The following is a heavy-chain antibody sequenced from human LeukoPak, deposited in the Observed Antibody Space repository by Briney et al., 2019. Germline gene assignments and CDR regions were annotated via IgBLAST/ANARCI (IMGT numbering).Heavy chain of an antibody. D-gene: IGHD3-22*01. J-gene: IGHJ4*02. CDR3: ARDSITMIVVVIPFDY. Sequence: ASVKVSCKASGYTFTSYGISWVRQAPGQGLEWMGWISAYNGNTNYAQKLRGRVTMTTDTSTSTAYMELRSLRSDDTAVYYCARDSITMIVVVIPFDYWGQGTLVTVSS. CDR2: ISAYNGNT. CDR1: GYTFTSYG. V-gene: IGHV1-18*01.